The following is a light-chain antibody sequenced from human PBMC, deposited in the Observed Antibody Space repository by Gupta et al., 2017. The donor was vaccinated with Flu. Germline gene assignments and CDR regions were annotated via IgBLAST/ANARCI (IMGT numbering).Light chain of an antibody. Sequence: DIQMTQSPSSLSASVGDRVTITCRASQSISSYLNWYQQKPGKAPNLLIYAASSLQSGVPSRFSGSGSGTDFTFTISRLQPEDFATYYCQQSDSVSRTFGQGTKVEIK. CDR1: QSISSY. CDR2: AAS. CDR3: QQSDSVSRT. J-gene: IGKJ1*01. V-gene: IGKV1-39*01.